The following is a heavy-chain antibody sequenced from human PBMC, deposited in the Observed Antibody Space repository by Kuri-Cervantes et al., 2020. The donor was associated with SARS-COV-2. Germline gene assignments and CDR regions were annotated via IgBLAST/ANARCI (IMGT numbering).Heavy chain of an antibody. CDR1: GFTFDDYA. V-gene: IGHV3-23*01. D-gene: IGHD3-22*01. CDR2: ASGSGGKT. J-gene: IGHJ6*02. Sequence: GGSLRLSCAASGFTFDDYAMHWVRQAPGKGLEWVSAASGSGGKTHYVDSVKGRFTVSRDNSKNTLYLEMNSLRTEDTALYYCTTEDYYDSSGYYSDYYYYGMDVWGQGTTVTVYS. CDR3: TTEDYYDSSGYYSDYYYYGMDV.